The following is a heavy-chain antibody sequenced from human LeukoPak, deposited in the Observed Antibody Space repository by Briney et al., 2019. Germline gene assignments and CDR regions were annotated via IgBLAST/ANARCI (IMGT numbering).Heavy chain of an antibody. CDR1: GGSITSYY. Sequence: SETLSLTCSVSGGSITSYYWSWIRQPPGRGLEWIGYIYYSGSTNYNPSLKSRVTISVDTSKNQFSLKVSSVTAADTAVYYCARDYGGNSGWFDPWGQGTLVTVSS. D-gene: IGHD4-23*01. J-gene: IGHJ5*02. CDR3: ARDYGGNSGWFDP. V-gene: IGHV4-59*01. CDR2: IYYSGST.